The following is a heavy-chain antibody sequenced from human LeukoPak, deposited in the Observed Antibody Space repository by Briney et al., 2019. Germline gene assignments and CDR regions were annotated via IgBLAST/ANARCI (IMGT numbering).Heavy chain of an antibody. CDR1: GGSVSSYY. CDR2: LSHSGSS. D-gene: IGHD2-2*01. V-gene: IGHV4-59*02. J-gene: IGHJ3*02. CDR3: ARARYANAWYAFDI. Sequence: ASETLSLTCTVSGGSVSSYYWSWIRRPPGRGLEWIAYLSHSGSSDSNPSLTSRVTTLVDTSKNQFSLKLTSVTAADTAAYYCARARYANAWYAFDIWGHGTVVTVSS.